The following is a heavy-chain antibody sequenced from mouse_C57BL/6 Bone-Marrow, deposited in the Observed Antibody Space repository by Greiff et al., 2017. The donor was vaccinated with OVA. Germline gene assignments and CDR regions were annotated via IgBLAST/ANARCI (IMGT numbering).Heavy chain of an antibody. J-gene: IGHJ2*01. CDR1: GFTFSSYA. D-gene: IGHD2-3*01. V-gene: IGHV5-4*01. CDR3: AGEGWLLLSLDY. Sequence: EVHLVESGAGLVKPGGSLKLSCAASGFTFSSYAMSWVRQTPEQRLEWVATISAGGSYTYYPDNVQGRFTITRDNTKNNLYLQMSHLKSEDTAMYYCAGEGWLLLSLDYWGQGTTVTVSS. CDR2: ISAGGSYT.